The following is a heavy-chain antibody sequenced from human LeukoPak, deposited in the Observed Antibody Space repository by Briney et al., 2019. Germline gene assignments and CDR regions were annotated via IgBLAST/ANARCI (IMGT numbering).Heavy chain of an antibody. CDR3: ARDSAYSTSSGFNL. CDR1: GASVTTGYYY. V-gene: IGHV4-61*01. D-gene: IGHD6-6*01. CDR2: LYYNGTT. J-gene: IGHJ5*02. Sequence: SETLSLTCTVSGASVTTGYYYWGWIRQPPGKALEWIGSLYYNGTTNYNPSLKSRVTLSVDTSNNHFSLKLSSVTAADTAVYYCARDSAYSTSSGFNLWGQGTLVTVSS.